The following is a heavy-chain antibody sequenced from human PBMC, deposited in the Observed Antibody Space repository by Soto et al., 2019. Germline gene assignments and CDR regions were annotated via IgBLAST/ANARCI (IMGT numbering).Heavy chain of an antibody. CDR2: IYYSGST. CDR1: VGSVSGGTFY. V-gene: IGHV4-61*01. Sequence: QVQLQESGPGLVKPSETLSLTCTVSVGSVSGGTFYWSWIRQSPGKGLEWIAYIYYSGSTNYNPSLKSRVTISLDTSKNQVSLKLRSVTAADTAVYYCARVDWSYWYFDLWGRGTLVTVSS. CDR3: ARVDWSYWYFDL. D-gene: IGHD3-9*01. J-gene: IGHJ2*01.